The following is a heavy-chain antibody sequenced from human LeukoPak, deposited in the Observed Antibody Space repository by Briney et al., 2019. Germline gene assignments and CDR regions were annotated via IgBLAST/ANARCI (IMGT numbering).Heavy chain of an antibody. Sequence: GASVKVSCKASGYTFTSYDINWVRQATGQGLEWMGWMNPNRGNTGCAQKFQGRVTITRNTSISTAHIELSSLRSEDTAVYYCARATPNTYYDILAFRKNWFDPWGQGTLVTVSS. D-gene: IGHD3-9*01. CDR3: ARATPNTYYDILAFRKNWFDP. CDR2: MNPNRGNT. CDR1: GYTFTSYD. V-gene: IGHV1-8*01. J-gene: IGHJ5*02.